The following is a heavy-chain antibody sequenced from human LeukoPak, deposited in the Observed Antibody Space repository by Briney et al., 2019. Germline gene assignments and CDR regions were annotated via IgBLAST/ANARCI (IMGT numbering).Heavy chain of an antibody. CDR2: IYYSGST. V-gene: IGHV4-59*01. D-gene: IGHD5-12*01. Sequence: SETLSLTCTVSGGSISSYYWSWIRQPPGKGLEWIGNIYYSGSTNYNPSLKSRVTISVDTSKNQFSLKLSSVTAADTAVYYCARGGYSGYFPQYYFDYWGQGTLVTVSS. CDR3: ARGGYSGYFPQYYFDY. CDR1: GGSISSYY. J-gene: IGHJ4*02.